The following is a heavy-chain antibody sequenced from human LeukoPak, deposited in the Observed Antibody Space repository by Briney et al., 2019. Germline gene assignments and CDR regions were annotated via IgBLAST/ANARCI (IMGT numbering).Heavy chain of an antibody. D-gene: IGHD5-12*01. J-gene: IGHJ6*04. CDR2: IIPIFGTA. Sequence: GSSVKVSCKASGGTFSSYAISWVRQAPGQGLEWMGGIIPIFGTANYAQKLQGRVTITADESTSTAYMELSSLRSEDTAVYYCARGEWLRLEPHYYYGMDVWGKGTTVTVSS. CDR1: GGTFSSYA. CDR3: ARGEWLRLEPHYYYGMDV. V-gene: IGHV1-69*01.